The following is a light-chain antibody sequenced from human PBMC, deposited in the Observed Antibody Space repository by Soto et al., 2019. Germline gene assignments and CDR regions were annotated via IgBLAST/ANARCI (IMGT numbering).Light chain of an antibody. V-gene: IGKV3-20*01. CDR3: QLYGSTPFT. CDR1: QSVSSNY. Sequence: EIVVTQSPGTLSLSPGERATLSCRASQSVSSNYLAWYQQKPGQAPRLLIYGASSRASDIPDRFSGSGSGTDFTLIIIRLAHEDFEMYYCQLYGSTPFTFGPGTKVDVK. J-gene: IGKJ3*01. CDR2: GAS.